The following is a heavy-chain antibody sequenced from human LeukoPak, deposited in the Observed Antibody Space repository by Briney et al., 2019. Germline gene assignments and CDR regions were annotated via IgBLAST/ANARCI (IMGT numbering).Heavy chain of an antibody. Sequence: KPSETLSLTCTVSGGSISSSSYYWGWIRQPPGKGLEWIGSIYYSGSTYYNPSLKSRVTISVDTSKNQFSLKLSSVTTADTAVYYCARHDPMYSGSFFDYWGQGTLVTVSS. CDR3: ARHDPMYSGSFFDY. CDR1: GGSISSSSYY. J-gene: IGHJ4*02. V-gene: IGHV4-39*01. CDR2: IYYSGST. D-gene: IGHD1-26*01.